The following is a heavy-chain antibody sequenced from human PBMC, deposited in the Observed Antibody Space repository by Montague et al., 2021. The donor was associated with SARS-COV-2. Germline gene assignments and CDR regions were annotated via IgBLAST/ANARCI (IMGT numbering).Heavy chain of an antibody. Sequence: SLRLSCAASGFTFSSYDMHWARQATGKGLEWVSAIGTAGDTYYPGSVXXRFTISRENAKNSLYLQMNSLRAGDTAVYHCARANYYDSSGYKSYYYGMDVWGQGTTVTVSS. V-gene: IGHV3-13*01. CDR1: GFTFSSYD. D-gene: IGHD3-22*01. CDR3: ARANYYDSSGYKSYYYGMDV. CDR2: IGTAGDT. J-gene: IGHJ6*02.